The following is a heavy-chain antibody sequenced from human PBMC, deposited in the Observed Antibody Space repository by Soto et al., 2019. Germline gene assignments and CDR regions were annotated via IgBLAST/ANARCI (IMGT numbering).Heavy chain of an antibody. CDR1: GYTFTSYY. J-gene: IGHJ4*02. CDR3: ARATYYDFWSGLSGY. V-gene: IGHV1-46*01. D-gene: IGHD3-3*01. Sequence: ASVKVSCKASGYTFTSYYMHWVRQAPGQGLEWMGIINPSGGSTSYAQKFQGRVTMTRDTSTSTVYMELSSLRSEDTAVYYCARATYYDFWSGLSGYWGQGTLVTVSS. CDR2: INPSGGST.